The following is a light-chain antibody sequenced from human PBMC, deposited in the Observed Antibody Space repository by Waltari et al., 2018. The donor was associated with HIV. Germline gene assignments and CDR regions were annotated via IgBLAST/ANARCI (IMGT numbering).Light chain of an antibody. Sequence: EMVLTQSPGTLSLSPGERATLSCRASQSVSTNLAWYQQKPGQAPRLLIYGASIRATGIPGRFSGSGSGTEFTLTISSLQSEDFAVYYCQQYNNWPPWTFGQGTKVEIE. V-gene: IGKV3-15*01. CDR2: GAS. J-gene: IGKJ1*01. CDR3: QQYNNWPPWT. CDR1: QSVSTN.